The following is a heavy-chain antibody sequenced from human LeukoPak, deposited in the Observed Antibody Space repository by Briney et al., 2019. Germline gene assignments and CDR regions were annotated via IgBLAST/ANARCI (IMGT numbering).Heavy chain of an antibody. Sequence: GGSLRLSCAASGFTFSDYYMIWIRQAPGKGLEWVSYISTSGRHTNYADSVKGRFTISRDNAKKSLSLQMNSLRAEDTAVYYCARERGNSGYAVDYWGQGTLVTVSS. J-gene: IGHJ4*02. CDR1: GFTFSDYY. D-gene: IGHD5-12*01. CDR3: ARERGNSGYAVDY. CDR2: ISTSGRHT. V-gene: IGHV3-11*05.